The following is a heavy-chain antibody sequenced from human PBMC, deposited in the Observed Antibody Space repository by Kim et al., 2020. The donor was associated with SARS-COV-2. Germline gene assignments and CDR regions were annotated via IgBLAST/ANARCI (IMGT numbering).Heavy chain of an antibody. J-gene: IGHJ4*02. V-gene: IGHV7-4-1*02. D-gene: IGHD5-18*01. CDR3: ARERYGYGSPYFDY. Sequence: ASVKVSCKSSGYTFTSYAMNWVRQAPGQGLEWMGWINTNTGNPTYAQGFTGRFVFSLDTSVSTAYLQISSLKAEDTAVYYCARERYGYGSPYFDYWGQGTLVTVSS. CDR1: GYTFTSYA. CDR2: INTNTGNP.